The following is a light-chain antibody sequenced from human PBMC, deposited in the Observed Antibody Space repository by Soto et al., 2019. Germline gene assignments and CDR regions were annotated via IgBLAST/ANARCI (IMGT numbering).Light chain of an antibody. CDR3: AAWDDSLNGRV. Sequence: QSVLTQPPSASGTPGQRVTISCSGSSSNIGSNAVTWYQQLPGTAPKLLMYNYSLRPSGVPDRFSGSKSGTSASLAISGLQSEDEADYYCAAWDDSLNGRVFGGGTKVTVL. J-gene: IGLJ3*02. V-gene: IGLV1-44*01. CDR1: SSNIGSNA. CDR2: NYS.